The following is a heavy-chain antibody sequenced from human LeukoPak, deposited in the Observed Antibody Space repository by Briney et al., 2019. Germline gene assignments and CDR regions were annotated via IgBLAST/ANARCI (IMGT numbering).Heavy chain of an antibody. CDR2: ISSSSSYI. J-gene: IGHJ4*02. V-gene: IGHV3-21*04. D-gene: IGHD3-3*01. Sequence: GGSLRLSCAASGFTFSSYSMNWVRQAPGKGLEWVSSISSSSSYIYYADSVKGRFTISRDNAKNSLYLQMNSLRAEDTAVYYCAKVFGFLEWLLYYDYWGQGTLVTVSS. CDR1: GFTFSSYS. CDR3: AKVFGFLEWLLYYDY.